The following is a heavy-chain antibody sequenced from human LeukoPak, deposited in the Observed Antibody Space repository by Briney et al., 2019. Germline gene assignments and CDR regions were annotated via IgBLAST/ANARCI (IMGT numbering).Heavy chain of an antibody. D-gene: IGHD5-18*01. J-gene: IGHJ5*02. V-gene: IGHV1-69*05. CDR2: IIPIFGTA. CDR3: ARDRGYSYGPLNWFDP. Sequence: SVKVSCKASGGTFSSYAISWVRQAPGQGLEWMGRIIPIFGTANYAQKFQGRVTITTDESTSTAYMELSSLRSEDTAVYYCARDRGYSYGPLNWFDPWGQGTLVTVSS. CDR1: GGTFSSYA.